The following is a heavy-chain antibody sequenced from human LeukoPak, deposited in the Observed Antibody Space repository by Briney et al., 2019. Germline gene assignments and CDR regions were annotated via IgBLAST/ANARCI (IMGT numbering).Heavy chain of an antibody. V-gene: IGHV4-38-2*01. CDR1: GYSISSGYY. J-gene: IGHJ6*03. CDR3: ARQGCSSTSCYAYYYYYMDV. Sequence: SETLSLTCAVSGYSISSGYYWGWIRQPPGKGLEWIGSIYHSGSTYYNPSLKIRVTISVDPSKNQFSLKLSSVTAADTAVYYCARQGCSSTSCYAYYYYYMDVWGKGTTVTVSS. CDR2: IYHSGST. D-gene: IGHD2-2*01.